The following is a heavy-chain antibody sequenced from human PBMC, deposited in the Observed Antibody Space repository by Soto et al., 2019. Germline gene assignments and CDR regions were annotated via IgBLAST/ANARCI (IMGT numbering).Heavy chain of an antibody. V-gene: IGHV3-49*04. CDR1: AFTLGDYA. J-gene: IGHJ4*02. D-gene: IGHD2-8*01. CDR2: IRSKAYGGTT. Sequence: GGSLRLASTASAFTLGDYAMSWVRQAPGKGLEWVGFIRSKAYGGTTEYAASVKGRFTISRDDSKSIAYLQMNSLKTEDTAVYYCTAGKLYPSLDFDYWGQGTLVTVSS. CDR3: TAGKLYPSLDFDY.